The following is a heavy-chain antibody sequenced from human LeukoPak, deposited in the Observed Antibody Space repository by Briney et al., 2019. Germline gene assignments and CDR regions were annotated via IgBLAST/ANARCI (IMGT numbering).Heavy chain of an antibody. CDR1: GGSISSYY. D-gene: IGHD1-14*01. V-gene: IGHV4-59*01. Sequence: KTSETLSLTCTVSGGSISSYYWSWIRQPPGKGLEWIGYIYYSGSTNYNPSLKSRVTISVDTSKNQFSLKLSSVTAADTAVYYCARRKREPQSVFDPWGQGTLVTVSS. J-gene: IGHJ5*02. CDR2: IYYSGST. CDR3: ARRKREPQSVFDP.